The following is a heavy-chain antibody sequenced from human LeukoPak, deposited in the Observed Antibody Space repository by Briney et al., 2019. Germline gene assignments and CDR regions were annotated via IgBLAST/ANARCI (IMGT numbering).Heavy chain of an antibody. Sequence: ASVKVSCKASGYTFTGYYMQWVRQAPGQGLEGMGRINPNSGGTNYAQKFQGRVTMTRHTSISTAYMELSRLRSDDTAVYYCARDRDTAMVDDAFDIWGQGTMVTVSS. CDR2: INPNSGGT. CDR3: ARDRDTAMVDDAFDI. D-gene: IGHD5-18*01. CDR1: GYTFTGYY. V-gene: IGHV1-2*06. J-gene: IGHJ3*02.